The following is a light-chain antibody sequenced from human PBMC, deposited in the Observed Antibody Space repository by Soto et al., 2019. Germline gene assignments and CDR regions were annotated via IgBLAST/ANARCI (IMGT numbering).Light chain of an antibody. CDR1: QSVWNNY. V-gene: IGKV3-20*01. CDR2: GAS. J-gene: IGKJ4*01. Sequence: EIVLTQSPGTLSLSPGERATLSCRASQSVWNNYLAWYQQKPGQAPRLVIYGASWRATGIQDGFSGSGSGPDFTLHLRRLEPEDFSVYICQQSGKSHPLILGGGTKEELK. CDR3: QQSGKSHPLI.